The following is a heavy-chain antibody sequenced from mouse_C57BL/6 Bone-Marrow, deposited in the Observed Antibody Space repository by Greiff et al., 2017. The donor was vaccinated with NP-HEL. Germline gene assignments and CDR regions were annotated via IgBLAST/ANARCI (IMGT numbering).Heavy chain of an antibody. Sequence: QVQLQQPGAELVKPGASVKLSCKASGYTFTSYWMHWVKQRPGQGLEWIGMIHPNSGSTNYNEKFKSKATLTVDKSSSTAYMQLSSLTSEDSAVYYCARDGYYPFAMDYWGQGTSGTVSS. D-gene: IGHD2-3*01. CDR3: ARDGYYPFAMDY. J-gene: IGHJ4*01. V-gene: IGHV1-64*01. CDR2: IHPNSGST. CDR1: GYTFTSYW.